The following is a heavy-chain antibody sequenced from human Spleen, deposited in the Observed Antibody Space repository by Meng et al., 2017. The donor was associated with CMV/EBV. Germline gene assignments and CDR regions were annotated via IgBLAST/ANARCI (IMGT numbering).Heavy chain of an antibody. CDR1: GFTFSSYN. D-gene: IGHD4-23*01. Sequence: GESLKISCAASGFTFSSYNLNWVRQAPGKGLEWVSSISSSSSHINYADSVKGRFTISRDDAKNSLYQQRNSLRAEDTAVYYWASTNDYGGYALNWGQGTPVTVSS. V-gene: IGHV3-21*01. J-gene: IGHJ4*02. CDR2: ISSSSSHI. CDR3: ASTNDYGGYALN.